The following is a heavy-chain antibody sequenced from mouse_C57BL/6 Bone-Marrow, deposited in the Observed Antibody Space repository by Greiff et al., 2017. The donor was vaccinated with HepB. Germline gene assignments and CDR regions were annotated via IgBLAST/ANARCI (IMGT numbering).Heavy chain of an antibody. J-gene: IGHJ1*03. CDR3: ARQGDYNWYFDV. Sequence: EVQGVESGGDLVKPGGSLKLSCAASGFTFSSYGMSWVRQTPDKRLEWVATISSGGSYTYYPDSVKGRFTISRDNAKNTLYLQMSSLKSEDTAMYYCARQGDYNWYFDVWGTGTTVTVSS. CDR2: ISSGGSYT. D-gene: IGHD2-4*01. V-gene: IGHV5-6*01. CDR1: GFTFSSYG.